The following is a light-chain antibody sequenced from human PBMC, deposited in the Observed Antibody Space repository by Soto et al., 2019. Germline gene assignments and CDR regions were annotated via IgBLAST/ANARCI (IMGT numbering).Light chain of an antibody. J-gene: IGLJ2*01. CDR2: EGS. V-gene: IGLV2-23*03. CDR1: SSDVGSYNL. CDR3: CSYAGKYTFL. Sequence: QSALTQPASVSGSPGQSITISCTGTSSDVGSYNLVSWYQQHPGKAPKLMIYEGSKRPSGVSNRFSGSKSGNTASLTISGLQAEDESDYYCCSYAGKYTFLFGAGTKLTVL.